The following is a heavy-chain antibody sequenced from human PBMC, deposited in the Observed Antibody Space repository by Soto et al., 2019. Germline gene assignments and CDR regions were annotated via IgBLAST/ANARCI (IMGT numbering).Heavy chain of an antibody. J-gene: IGHJ4*02. CDR3: ASGAYDSSGYYAYYFDY. CDR2: INAGNGNT. CDR1: GYTFTSYA. D-gene: IGHD3-22*01. Sequence: ASVKVSCKASGYTFTSYAMHWVRQAPGQRLEWMGWINAGNGNTKYSQKFQGRVTITRDTSASTAYMELSSLRSEDTAVYYCASGAYDSSGYYAYYFDYWGQGTLVTVSS. V-gene: IGHV1-3*01.